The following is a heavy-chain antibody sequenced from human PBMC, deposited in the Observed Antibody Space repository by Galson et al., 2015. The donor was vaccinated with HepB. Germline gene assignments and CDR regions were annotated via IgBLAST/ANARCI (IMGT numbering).Heavy chain of an antibody. V-gene: IGHV6-1*01. Sequence: CAISGDSVSSNTAAWNWIRQSPSRGLEWLGRTYYRSKWYNDYAVSVRSRVTINPDTSKNQFSLQLSSVTPEDTAVYYCAKISPYGDNFWYFDLWGRGTLVTVSS. D-gene: IGHD4-17*01. CDR1: GDSVSSNTAA. CDR2: TYYRSKWYN. J-gene: IGHJ2*01. CDR3: AKISPYGDNFWYFDL.